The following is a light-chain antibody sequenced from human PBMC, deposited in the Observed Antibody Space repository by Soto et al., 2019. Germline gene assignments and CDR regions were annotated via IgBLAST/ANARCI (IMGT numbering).Light chain of an antibody. V-gene: IGLV1-47*01. CDR2: RND. Sequence: QSVLTQPPSVSGTPGQRVIISCSGSISNIGNNYVYWFQQLPGTAPKVLSNRNDQRPSGVPDRFSGSKSGTSASLAISGLRSEDEAEYYCAAWDDTVRSYVFGTGTKLTVL. J-gene: IGLJ1*01. CDR1: ISNIGNNY. CDR3: AAWDDTVRSYV.